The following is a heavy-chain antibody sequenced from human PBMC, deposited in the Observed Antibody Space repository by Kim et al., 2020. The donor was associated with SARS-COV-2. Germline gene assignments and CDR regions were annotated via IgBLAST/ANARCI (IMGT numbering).Heavy chain of an antibody. CDR3: ARLCSSGWYTPWYFDH. V-gene: IGHV4-34*13. D-gene: IGHD6-19*01. Sequence: SLKSRVNISVDTSKNQFTLQLSSVTAADTAVYYCARLCSSGWYTPWYFDHWGQGTLVTVSS. J-gene: IGHJ4*02.